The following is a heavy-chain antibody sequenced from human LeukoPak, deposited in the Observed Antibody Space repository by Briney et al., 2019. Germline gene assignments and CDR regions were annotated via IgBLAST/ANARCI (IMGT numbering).Heavy chain of an antibody. J-gene: IGHJ1*01. D-gene: IGHD4-17*01. CDR3: TRGAVNDHGDGQFSQH. V-gene: IGHV3-49*04. Sequence: GGSLRLSCTTSGFSIGDWPVTWGGQAPGKGLEWVGFIRNRIHGRTAEYAASVKGRCTISRDDSISTVYLQINSLKTEDTAVYYCTRGAVNDHGDGQFSQHRGQSTLVTVSS. CDR1: GFSIGDWP. CDR2: IRNRIHGRTA.